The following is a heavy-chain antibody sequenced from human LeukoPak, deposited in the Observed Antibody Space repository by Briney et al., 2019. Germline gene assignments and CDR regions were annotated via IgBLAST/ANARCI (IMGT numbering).Heavy chain of an antibody. CDR3: AKVQGPWGISDAFDI. CDR1: GFTFSSYG. D-gene: IGHD2-21*01. Sequence: GGSLRLSCAASGFTFSSYGMHWVRQAPGKGLEWVAFIRYDGSNKYYADFVKGRFTISRDNSKNTLYLQMNSLRAEDTAVYYCAKVQGPWGISDAFDIWGQGTMVTVSS. V-gene: IGHV3-30*02. CDR2: IRYDGSNK. J-gene: IGHJ3*02.